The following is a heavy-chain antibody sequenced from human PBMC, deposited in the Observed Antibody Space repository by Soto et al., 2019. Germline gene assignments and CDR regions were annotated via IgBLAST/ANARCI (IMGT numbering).Heavy chain of an antibody. CDR1: GYTFIDYY. CDR2: ISPKSGGT. CDR3: ARPPGYISDWYFFDL. J-gene: IGHJ4*02. V-gene: IGHV1-2*02. D-gene: IGHD6-19*01. Sequence: QVQLVQSGAEVKKHGASVKVSCEASGYTFIDYYMHWVRQAPGQGFEWMGRISPKSGGTNYAQKFQGSVPMTWDTSLNTAYMELSSLMSEDTAVYYCARPPGYISDWYFFDLWVQGTLVTVSS.